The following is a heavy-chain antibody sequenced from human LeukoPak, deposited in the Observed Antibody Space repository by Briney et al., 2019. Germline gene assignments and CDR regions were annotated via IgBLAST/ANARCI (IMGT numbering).Heavy chain of an antibody. Sequence: QPGGSLSLSCAASGFTLSSYEMNWVRQAPGKGLEWVSKISSGGSAIYYADSVKGRFTISRDNAKSSLYLQMNSLRVEDTAVYYCARGGSLGYWGQGTLVTVSS. CDR2: ISSGGSAI. D-gene: IGHD6-19*01. J-gene: IGHJ4*02. V-gene: IGHV3-48*03. CDR3: ARGGSLGY. CDR1: GFTLSSYE.